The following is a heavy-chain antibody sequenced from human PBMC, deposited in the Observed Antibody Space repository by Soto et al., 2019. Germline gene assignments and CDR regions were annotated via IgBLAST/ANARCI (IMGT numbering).Heavy chain of an antibody. CDR3: ARDPLNSSSWNYYYYGMDV. V-gene: IGHV4-59*11. CDR2: IYYSGST. D-gene: IGHD6-13*01. J-gene: IGHJ6*02. Sequence: SLTCTVSGGSISGHYWTWIRQPPGKGLEWIGYIYYSGSTYYNPSLKSRVTISVDTSKNQFSLKLSSVTAADTAVYYCARDPLNSSSWNYYYYGMDVWGQGTTVTV. CDR1: GGSISGHY.